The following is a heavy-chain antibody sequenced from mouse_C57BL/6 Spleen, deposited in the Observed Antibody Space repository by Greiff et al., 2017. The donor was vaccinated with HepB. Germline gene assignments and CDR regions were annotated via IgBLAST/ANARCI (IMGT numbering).Heavy chain of an antibody. V-gene: IGHV1-34*01. CDR1: GYTFTDYY. D-gene: IGHD2-14*01. CDR2: IYPNNGGN. J-gene: IGHJ4*01. Sequence: EVQLQQSGPELVKPGASVKMSCKASGYTFTDYYMHWVKQSHGKSLEWIGYIYPNNGGNGYNQKFKGKDTLTVDKSSSPAYMELRSLKSEDSAVYYCAREGYDGAGTGAMDYWGQGTSVTVSS. CDR3: AREGYDGAGTGAMDY.